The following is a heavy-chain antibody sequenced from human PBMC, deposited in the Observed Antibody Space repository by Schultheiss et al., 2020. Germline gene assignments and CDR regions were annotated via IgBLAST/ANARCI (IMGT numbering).Heavy chain of an antibody. CDR1: GFIFSSYI. CDR3: ASSVPYDSSGYTIEQYYYYGMDV. V-gene: IGHV3-48*01. CDR2: ISGSSGTI. J-gene: IGHJ6*02. D-gene: IGHD3-22*01. Sequence: GGSLRLSCAASGFIFSSYIMNWVRQAPGKGLEWVSYISGSSGTIYYADSVKGRFTISRDIVKNSLYLQMNSLRAEDTAVYYCASSVPYDSSGYTIEQYYYYGMDVWGQGTTVNVSS.